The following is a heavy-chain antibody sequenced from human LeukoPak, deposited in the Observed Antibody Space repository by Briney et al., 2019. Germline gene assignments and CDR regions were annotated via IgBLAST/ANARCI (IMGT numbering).Heavy chain of an antibody. CDR1: GGTFSSYA. CDR3: ARETRGTGENYYYYYGMDV. D-gene: IGHD7-27*01. Sequence: ASVKVSCTASGGTFSSYAISWVRQAPGQGLEWMGWINPNSGGTNYAQKFQGWVTMTRDTSISTAYMELSRLRSDDTAVYYCARETRGTGENYYYYYGMDVWGQGTTVTVSS. CDR2: INPNSGGT. V-gene: IGHV1-2*04. J-gene: IGHJ6*02.